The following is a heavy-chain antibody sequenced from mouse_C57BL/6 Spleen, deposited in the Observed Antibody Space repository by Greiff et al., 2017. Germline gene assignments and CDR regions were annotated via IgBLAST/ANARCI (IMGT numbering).Heavy chain of an antibody. CDR1: GYTFTSYG. J-gene: IGHJ2*01. Sequence: VQLKQSGAELVRPGSSVKMSCKTSGYTFTSYGINWVKQRPGQGLEWIGYIYIGNGYTEYNEKFKGKATLTSDTSSSTAYMQLSSLTSEDSAIYFCARYPHYYGSSPYYFDYWGQGTTLTVSS. CDR3: ARYPHYYGSSPYYFDY. V-gene: IGHV1-58*01. CDR2: IYIGNGYT. D-gene: IGHD1-1*01.